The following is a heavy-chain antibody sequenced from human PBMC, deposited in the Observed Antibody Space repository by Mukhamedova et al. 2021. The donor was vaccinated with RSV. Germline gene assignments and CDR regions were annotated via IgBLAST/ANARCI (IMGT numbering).Heavy chain of an antibody. D-gene: IGHD3-3*01. Sequence: GRIIPILGIANYAQKFQGRVTITADKSTSTAYMELSSLRSEDTAVYYCARVTIAEPFDIWGQGTMVTVSS. CDR3: ARVTIAEPFDI. J-gene: IGHJ3*02. CDR2: IIPILGIA. V-gene: IGHV1-69*04.